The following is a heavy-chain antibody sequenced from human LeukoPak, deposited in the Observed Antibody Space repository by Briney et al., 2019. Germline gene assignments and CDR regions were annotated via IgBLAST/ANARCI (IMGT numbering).Heavy chain of an antibody. CDR3: AKGLTTVVTADAFDI. V-gene: IGHV3-7*03. Sequence: GGSLRLSCLGSGFNFRYFWMSWVRQAPGKGLEWVANINHDGRETYYADSVKGRFIISRDNAKDSLYLQMNSLRAEDMALYYCAKGLTTVVTADAFDIWGQGTMVTVSS. CDR1: GFNFRYFW. CDR2: INHDGRET. J-gene: IGHJ3*02. D-gene: IGHD4-23*01.